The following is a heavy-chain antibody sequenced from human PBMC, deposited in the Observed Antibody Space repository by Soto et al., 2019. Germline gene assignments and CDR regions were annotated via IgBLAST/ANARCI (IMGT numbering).Heavy chain of an antibody. CDR1: GGSISSYY. CDR2: IYYSGST. CDR3: ARDKAPGTSNWFDP. J-gene: IGHJ5*02. Sequence: SGTLSLTCTVSGGSISSYYWSWIGQPPGKGLEWIGYIYYSGSTNYNPSLKSRVTISVDTSKNQFSLKLSSVTAADTAVYYCARDKAPGTSNWFDPWGQGTLVTVSS. V-gene: IGHV4-59*01.